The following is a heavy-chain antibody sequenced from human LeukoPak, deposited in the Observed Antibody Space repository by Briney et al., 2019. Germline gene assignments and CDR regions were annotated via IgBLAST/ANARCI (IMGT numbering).Heavy chain of an antibody. Sequence: GGTLRLSCAVSGFTFSSYGMSWVRQAPGKGLEWVSAISGSGGSTYYADSVKGRFTISRDNSKNTLYLQMNSLRAEDTAVYYCADTLRLGELSLFSYWGQGTLVTVSS. CDR1: GFTFSSYG. CDR2: ISGSGGST. D-gene: IGHD3-16*02. CDR3: ADTLRLGELSLFSY. J-gene: IGHJ4*02. V-gene: IGHV3-23*01.